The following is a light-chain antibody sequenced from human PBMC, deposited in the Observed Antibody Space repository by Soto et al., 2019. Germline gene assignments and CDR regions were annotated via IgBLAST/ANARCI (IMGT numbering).Light chain of an antibody. CDR1: QNINKW. V-gene: IGKV1-5*03. Sequence: DIQMTQAPSTLSASIGDRVTITCRARQNINKWVAGYQHIPGKAPKLLIYKSSNLESGLPSRLSGSGSGTGFTLTINNLQPDDFATYYCQQYATNRYTFGQGTKLEI. J-gene: IGKJ2*01. CDR2: KSS. CDR3: QQYATNRYT.